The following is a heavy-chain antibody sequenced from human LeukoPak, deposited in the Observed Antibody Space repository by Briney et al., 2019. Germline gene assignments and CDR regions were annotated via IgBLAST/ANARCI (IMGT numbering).Heavy chain of an antibody. CDR1: GFTFSDYY. CDR3: ARDQAWTVPAAIGPIYY. CDR2: ISSSGSTI. V-gene: IGHV3-11*04. Sequence: PGGSLRLSCAASGFTFSDYYMSWIRQAPGKGLEWVSYISSSGSTIYYADSVKGRFTISRDNAKNSLYLQMNSLRAEDTAVYYCARDQAWTVPAAIGPIYYWGQGTLVTVSS. J-gene: IGHJ4*02. D-gene: IGHD2-2*02.